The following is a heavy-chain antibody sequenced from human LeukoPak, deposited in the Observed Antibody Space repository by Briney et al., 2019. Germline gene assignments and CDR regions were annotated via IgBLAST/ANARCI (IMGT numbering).Heavy chain of an antibody. CDR3: ARDLGDCSSTSCYKGVGYYYYYMDV. CDR2: IYYSGST. V-gene: IGHV4-59*12. J-gene: IGHJ6*03. D-gene: IGHD2-2*02. CDR1: GGSISSYY. Sequence: PSETLSLTCTVSGGSISSYYWSWLRQPPGKGLEWIGYIYYSGSTNYNPSLKSRVTISVDTSKNQFSLTLSSVTAADTAVYYCARDLGDCSSTSCYKGVGYYYYYMDVWGKGTTVTVSS.